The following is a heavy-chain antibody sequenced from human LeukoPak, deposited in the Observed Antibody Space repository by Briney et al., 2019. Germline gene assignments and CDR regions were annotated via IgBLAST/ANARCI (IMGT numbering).Heavy chain of an antibody. CDR3: TKSPRIVGATAAIDY. CDR1: GFTFSNYA. CDR2: ISGSGDTT. V-gene: IGHV3-23*01. J-gene: IGHJ4*02. D-gene: IGHD1-26*01. Sequence: GGSLRLSCAASGFTFSNYAMSWVRQAPRKGLEWVSAISGSGDTTYYADSVKGRFTISRDNSKNTLYLQMNSLRVEDTAVYYCTKSPRIVGATAAIDYWGQGTLVTVSS.